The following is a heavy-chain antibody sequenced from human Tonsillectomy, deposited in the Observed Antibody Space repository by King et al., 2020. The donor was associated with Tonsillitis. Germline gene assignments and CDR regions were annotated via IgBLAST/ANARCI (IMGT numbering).Heavy chain of an antibody. CDR2: ISSSGSAI. CDR3: GGAYYYGSGSYRIYYGMDV. J-gene: IGHJ6*02. V-gene: IGHV3-11*01. Sequence: VQLVESGGGLVKPGGSLRLSCAASGLTFSDYYMSWIRQAPGKGLEWVSYISSSGSAIYYADSVKGRFTISRDNAMNSLYLQMNSLRAEDTAVYYCGGAYYYGSGSYRIYYGMDVWGQGTTVTVSS. D-gene: IGHD3-10*01. CDR1: GLTFSDYY.